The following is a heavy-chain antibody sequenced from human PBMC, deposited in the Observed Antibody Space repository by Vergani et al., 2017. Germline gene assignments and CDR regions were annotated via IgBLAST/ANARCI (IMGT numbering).Heavy chain of an antibody. CDR3: ARVGTRAAAGTGYYYMDV. Sequence: QVQLQQWGAGLLKPSETLSLTCAVYGGSFSGYYWSWIRQPPGKGLEWIGEINHSGSTNYNPSLKSRVTISVDTSKNQFSLKLCSVTAADTAVYYCARVGTRAAAGTGYYYMDVWGKGTTVTVSS. D-gene: IGHD6-13*01. V-gene: IGHV4-34*01. CDR2: INHSGST. J-gene: IGHJ6*03. CDR1: GGSFSGYY.